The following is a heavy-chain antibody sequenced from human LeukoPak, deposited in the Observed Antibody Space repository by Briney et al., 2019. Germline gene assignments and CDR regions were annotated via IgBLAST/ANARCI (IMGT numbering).Heavy chain of an antibody. J-gene: IGHJ3*02. CDR2: IIPIFGTA. CDR1: GGTFSSYA. CDR3: ARDHGPYDAFDI. Sequence: ASVKVSCKASGGTFSSYAISWVRQAPGQGLEWMGRIIPIFGTANYAQKFQGRVTITTDESTSTACMELSSLRSEDTAVYYCARDHGPYDAFDIWGQGTMVTVSS. V-gene: IGHV1-69*05.